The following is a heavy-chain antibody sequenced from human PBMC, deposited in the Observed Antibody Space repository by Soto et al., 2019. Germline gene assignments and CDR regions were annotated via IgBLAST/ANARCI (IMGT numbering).Heavy chain of an antibody. V-gene: IGHV1-3*01. J-gene: IGHJ1*01. CDR1: GYTFTRYN. CDR3: ARPKYYDDCRDA. D-gene: IGHD3-22*01. Sequence: QVQLVQSGAEVKKPGASVRVSCKASGYTFTRYNIHWVRQAPGQRLEWMGWINAGNGNTKYSQKFQGRVTITRDTSANTAYMDLSSLISEDTAVYYCARPKYYDDCRDAWGQGTLVTVSS. CDR2: INAGNGNT.